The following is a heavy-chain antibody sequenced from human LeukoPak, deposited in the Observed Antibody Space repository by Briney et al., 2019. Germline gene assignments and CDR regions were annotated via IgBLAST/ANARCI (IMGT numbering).Heavy chain of an antibody. CDR2: INTNTGNP. Sequence: ASVKVSCKASGYTFTSYAMNWVRQAPGQGLEWMEWINTNTGNPTYAQGFTGRFVFSLDTSVSTAYLQISSLKAEDTAVYYCARDHYDILTGHFDYWGQGTLVTVSS. D-gene: IGHD3-9*01. V-gene: IGHV7-4-1*02. CDR1: GYTFTSYA. CDR3: ARDHYDILTGHFDY. J-gene: IGHJ4*02.